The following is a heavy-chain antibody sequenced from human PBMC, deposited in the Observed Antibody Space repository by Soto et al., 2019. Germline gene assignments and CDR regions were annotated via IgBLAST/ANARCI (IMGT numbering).Heavy chain of an antibody. Sequence: QEQLVESGGGTVQPGRSLRLSCAASGFTFSHYGMHWVRQAPGKGLEWVAVISYAEDNIYYADYVKGRFTISRDNSGNTLYLQMNSLRPEDTGVYYCAKSGTKVTTFWYLDLWGRGTLVTASS. CDR1: GFTFSHYG. D-gene: IGHD4-17*01. J-gene: IGHJ2*01. CDR2: ISYAEDNI. V-gene: IGHV3-30*18. CDR3: AKSGTKVTTFWYLDL.